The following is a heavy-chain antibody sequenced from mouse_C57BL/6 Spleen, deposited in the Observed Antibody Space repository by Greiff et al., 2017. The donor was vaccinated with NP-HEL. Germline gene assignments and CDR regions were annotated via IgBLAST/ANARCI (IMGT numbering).Heavy chain of an antibody. Sequence: QVQLQQPGAELVKPGASVKMSCKASGYTFTSYWITWVKQRPGQGLEWIGDIYPGSGSTNYNEKFKSKATLTVDTSSSTAYMQLSSLTSEDSAVYYCAIGGSSGTWFAYWCQGTLVTVSA. V-gene: IGHV1-55*01. CDR3: AIGGSSGTWFAY. J-gene: IGHJ3*01. CDR1: GYTFTSYW. D-gene: IGHD3-2*02. CDR2: IYPGSGST.